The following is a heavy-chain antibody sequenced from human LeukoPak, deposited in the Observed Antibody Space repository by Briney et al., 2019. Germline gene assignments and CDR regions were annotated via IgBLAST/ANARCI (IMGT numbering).Heavy chain of an antibody. J-gene: IGHJ4*02. V-gene: IGHV3-23*01. CDR1: GFTFSSYG. CDR3: AKMQGYFDY. Sequence: GGSLRLSCAASGFTFSSYGMSWARQAPGKGLEWVSAVTGGGDTTYYADSVRGRFTISRDNSKNTLYLQMNGLRAEDTAVYYCAKMQGYFDYWGQGTLVTVSS. CDR2: VTGGGDTT.